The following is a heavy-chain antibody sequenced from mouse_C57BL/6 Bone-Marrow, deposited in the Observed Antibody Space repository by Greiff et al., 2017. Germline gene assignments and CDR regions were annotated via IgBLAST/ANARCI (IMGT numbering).Heavy chain of an antibody. CDR1: GYTFTDYY. V-gene: IGHV1-76*01. CDR3: ASTVVDWYFDV. D-gene: IGHD1-1*01. Sequence: VKLQESGAELVRPGASVKLSCKASGYTFTDYYIHWVKQRPGQGLEWIARIYPGSGNTYYNEKFTGKATLTAEKSSSTAYMQLSSLTSEDSAVDFCASTVVDWYFDVWGTGTTVTVSS. CDR2: IYPGSGNT. J-gene: IGHJ1*03.